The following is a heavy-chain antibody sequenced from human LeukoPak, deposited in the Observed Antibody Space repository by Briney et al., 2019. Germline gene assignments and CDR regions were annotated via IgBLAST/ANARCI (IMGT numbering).Heavy chain of an antibody. V-gene: IGHV1-2*02. J-gene: IGHJ5*02. CDR1: GYTFTGYY. CDR2: INPNSGGT. CDR3: ARDKRGGSGFFDP. Sequence: ASVKVSCKASGYTFTGYYMHWVLQAPGQGLEWMGWINPNSGGTNYAQKFQGRVTMTRDTSISTAYMELSRLRSDDTAVYYCARDKRGGSGFFDPWGQGTLVTVSS. D-gene: IGHD3-10*01.